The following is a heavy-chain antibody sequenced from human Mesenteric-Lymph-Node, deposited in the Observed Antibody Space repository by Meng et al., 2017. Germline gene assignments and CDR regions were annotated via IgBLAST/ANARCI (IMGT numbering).Heavy chain of an antibody. CDR3: AREGRDYDSSGPGDY. Sequence: GESLKISCTASVFSFSSFEMNWVRQAPGKGLEWVSYISSSGDSIFYADSVKGRFTISRDNAKKSLYLQMNSLRAEDTAVYYCAREGRDYDSSGPGDYWGQGTLVTVSS. CDR2: ISSSGDSI. D-gene: IGHD3-22*01. V-gene: IGHV3-48*03. CDR1: VFSFSSFE. J-gene: IGHJ4*02.